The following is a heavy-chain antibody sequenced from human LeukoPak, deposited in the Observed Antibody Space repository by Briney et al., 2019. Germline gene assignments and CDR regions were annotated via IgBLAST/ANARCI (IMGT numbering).Heavy chain of an antibody. J-gene: IGHJ4*02. Sequence: GRSLRLSCAASGFRFEHYAMHWVRQVPGKGLAWVAGISWTGRIIGYADSVKGRFIISRDNANTSLHLQMNSLRAEDMAFYFCEKDFGKTGDEDYFDGWGQGTLVTVSS. V-gene: IGHV3-9*03. CDR3: EKDFGKTGDEDYFDG. D-gene: IGHD7-27*01. CDR2: ISWTGRII. CDR1: GFRFEHYA.